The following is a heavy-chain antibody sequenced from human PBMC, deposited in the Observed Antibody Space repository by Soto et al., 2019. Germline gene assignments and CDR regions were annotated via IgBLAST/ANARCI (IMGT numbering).Heavy chain of an antibody. CDR1: GYTFTNND. D-gene: IGHD5-18*01. V-gene: IGHV1-8*01. CDR2: VNPGSGDT. Sequence: QVQLVQSGAEVKKPGASVKVSCKASGYTFTNNDVSWVRQATGQGLEWMGWVNPGSGDTGYAQKFQGRLTVTRDISIATAYMELNSLTSEDTAIYYCARMHSFGSLNWFDPWGQGTLVTVSS. CDR3: ARMHSFGSLNWFDP. J-gene: IGHJ5*02.